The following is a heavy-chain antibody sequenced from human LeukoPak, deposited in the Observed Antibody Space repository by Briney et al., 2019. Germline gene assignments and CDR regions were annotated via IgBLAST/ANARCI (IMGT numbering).Heavy chain of an antibody. J-gene: IGHJ4*02. CDR2: INAGNGNT. V-gene: IGHV1-3*01. D-gene: IGHD1-26*01. CDR3: ARIQTTGWELWEGFDY. CDR1: GYTFTSYA. Sequence: ASVKVSCKASGYTFTSYAMHWVRQAPGQRLEWMGWINAGNGNTKYSQKFQGRVTITRDTSASTAYMELSSLRSEDTAVYYCARIQTTGWELWEGFDYWGQGTLVTVSS.